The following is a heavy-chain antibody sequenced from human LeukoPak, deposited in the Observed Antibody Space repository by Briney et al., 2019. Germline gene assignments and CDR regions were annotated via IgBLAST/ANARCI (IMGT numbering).Heavy chain of an antibody. J-gene: IGHJ4*02. CDR2: IYYSGST. CDR1: GGSISSSSHY. CDR3: ARQRTSGSASNLRVAQIDS. D-gene: IGHD3-3*01. Sequence: SETLSLTCTVSGGSISSSSHYWAWIRQSPGTGLEWIGSIYYSGSTYYNPSLKRRATISVDTSKNQISLKVSSVTAADSALYFCARQRTSGSASNLRVAQIDSWGQGTLVTVSS. V-gene: IGHV4-39*01.